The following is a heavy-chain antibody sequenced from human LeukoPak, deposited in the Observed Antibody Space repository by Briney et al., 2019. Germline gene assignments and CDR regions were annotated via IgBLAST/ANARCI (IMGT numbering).Heavy chain of an antibody. CDR3: ARCPGNNWYFDL. Sequence: ASVKVSCKASGYTFTSYGISWVRQAPGQGLEWMGWVSAYNGNTNYAQKVQGRVTMTTDTSTSTGYMELRSLRSDDTAVYYCARCPGNNWYFDLWGRGTLVTVSS. CDR1: GYTFTSYG. J-gene: IGHJ2*01. CDR2: VSAYNGNT. V-gene: IGHV1-18*01. D-gene: IGHD3-10*01.